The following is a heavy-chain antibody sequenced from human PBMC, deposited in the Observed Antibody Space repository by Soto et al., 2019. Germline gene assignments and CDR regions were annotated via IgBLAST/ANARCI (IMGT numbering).Heavy chain of an antibody. CDR2: ISGSGGST. CDR1: GFTFSSYA. V-gene: IGHV3-23*01. Sequence: PGGSLRLSCAASGFTFSSYAMSWVRQAPGKGLEWVSAISGSGGSTYYADSVKGRFTISRDNSKNTLYLQMNSLRAEDTAVYYCAKLFGDSSSSGPPYYFDYWGQGTLVTVS. CDR3: AKLFGDSSSSGPPYYFDY. D-gene: IGHD6-13*01. J-gene: IGHJ4*02.